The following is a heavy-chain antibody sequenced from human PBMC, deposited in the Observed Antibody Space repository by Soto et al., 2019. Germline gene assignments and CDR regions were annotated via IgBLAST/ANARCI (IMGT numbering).Heavy chain of an antibody. CDR2: INAGNGKT. Sequence: QVQLVQSGAEVKKPGASVKVSCKASGYTFTSYPMHWVRQAPGQRLEWMGWINAGNGKTKYSEKFVGRVTNTRDTSASTDYMELSGLRSEETDVDYRAGGACMVRGVTLDAFDIWGQGTMVTVSS. CDR3: AGGACMVRGVTLDAFDI. J-gene: IGHJ3*02. V-gene: IGHV1-3*01. D-gene: IGHD3-10*01. CDR1: GYTFTSYP.